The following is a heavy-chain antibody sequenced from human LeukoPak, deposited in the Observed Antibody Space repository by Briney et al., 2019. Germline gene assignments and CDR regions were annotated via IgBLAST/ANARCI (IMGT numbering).Heavy chain of an antibody. J-gene: IGHJ4*02. V-gene: IGHV5-51*01. CDR2: IYPGDSDT. CDR1: GYTFTGDW. D-gene: IGHD2-2*01. CDR3: ARRWYSCSDTSCYDRYYFDY. Sequence: GESLKISCKASGYTFTGDWIGWVRQMPGKGLEWMGIIYPGDSDTRYSQSFQGQVTISADKSLRIAYLQWTSLKASDTAMYFCARRWYSCSDTSCYDRYYFDYWGQGTLVTVSS.